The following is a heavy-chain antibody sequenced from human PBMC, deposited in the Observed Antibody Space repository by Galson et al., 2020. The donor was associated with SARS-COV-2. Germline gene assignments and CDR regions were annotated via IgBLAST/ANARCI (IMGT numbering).Heavy chain of an antibody. CDR3: ARAGYCSSTSCYPVGYYGMDG. CDR2: IWYDGSNK. CDR1: GFTFSSYG. J-gene: IGHJ6*02. V-gene: IGHV3-33*01. Sequence: PGGSLRLSCAASGFTFSSYGMHWVRQAPGKGLEWVAVIWYDGSNKYYADSVKGRFTISRDNSKNTLYLQMNSLRAEDTAVYYCARAGYCSSTSCYPVGYYGMDGWGQGTTVTVSS. D-gene: IGHD2-2*01.